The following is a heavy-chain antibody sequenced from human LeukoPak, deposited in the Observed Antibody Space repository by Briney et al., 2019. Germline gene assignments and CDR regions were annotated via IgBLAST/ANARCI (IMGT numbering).Heavy chain of an antibody. V-gene: IGHV4-34*01. CDR2: INHSGST. Sequence: SETLSLTCAVYGGSFSGYYWSWIRQPPGKGLEWIGEINHSGSTNYNPSLKSRVTISVDTSKNQFSLKLSSVTAADTAVYYCARDRGIRYWGQGTLVTVSS. D-gene: IGHD2-15*01. CDR1: GGSFSGYY. CDR3: ARDRGIRY. J-gene: IGHJ4*02.